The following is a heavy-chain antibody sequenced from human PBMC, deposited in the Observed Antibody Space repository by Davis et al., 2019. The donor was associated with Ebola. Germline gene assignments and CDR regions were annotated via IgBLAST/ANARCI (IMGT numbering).Heavy chain of an antibody. D-gene: IGHD1-7*01. CDR2: ISGSGASR. Sequence: GESLKISCAASGFIFSNYAMNWVRQAPGKGLEWVSAISGSGASRYYADSVKDRFTVSRDDSKNTLYLQMNSLRVDDTALYYCAGNYAKSAFDMWGPGTMLTVSS. V-gene: IGHV3-23*01. J-gene: IGHJ3*02. CDR3: AGNYAKSAFDM. CDR1: GFIFSNYA.